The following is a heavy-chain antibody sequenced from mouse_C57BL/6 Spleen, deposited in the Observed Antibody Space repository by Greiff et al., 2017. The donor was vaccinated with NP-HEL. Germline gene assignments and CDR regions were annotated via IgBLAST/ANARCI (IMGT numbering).Heavy chain of an antibody. Sequence: QVQLQQSGAELVRPGTSVKVSCKASGYAFTNYLIEWVKQRPGQGLEWIGVINPGSGGTNYNEKFKGKATLTADKSSSTAYMQLSSLTSEDSAVYFCARSYYGSPAWFAYWGQGTLVTVSA. CDR2: INPGSGGT. V-gene: IGHV1-54*01. J-gene: IGHJ3*01. CDR1: GYAFTNYL. D-gene: IGHD1-1*01. CDR3: ARSYYGSPAWFAY.